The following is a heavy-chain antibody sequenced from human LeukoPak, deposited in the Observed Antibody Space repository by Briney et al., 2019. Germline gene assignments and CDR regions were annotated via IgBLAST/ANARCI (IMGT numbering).Heavy chain of an antibody. J-gene: IGHJ6*03. D-gene: IGHD3-3*01. Sequence: SETLSLTCTVSGYSISSGYYWGWIRQPPGKGLEWIGSIYHSGSTYYNPSLKSRVTISVDTSKDQFSLKLSSVTAADTAVYYCARTIFGVVIIPRIRGYYYMDVWGKGTTVTVSS. CDR3: ARTIFGVVIIPRIRGYYYMDV. CDR1: GYSISSGYY. V-gene: IGHV4-38-2*02. CDR2: IYHSGST.